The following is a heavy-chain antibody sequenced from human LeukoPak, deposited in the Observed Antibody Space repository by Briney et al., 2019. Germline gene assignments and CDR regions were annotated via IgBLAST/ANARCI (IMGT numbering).Heavy chain of an antibody. CDR2: ISAYNGNT. CDR1: GGTFSSYG. CDR3: ARGGIRDYGGKAARGPLDY. D-gene: IGHD4-23*01. Sequence: ASVKVSCKASGGTFSSYGISWVRQAPGQGLEWMGWISAYNGNTNYAQKLQGRVTMTTDTSTSTAYMELRSLRSDDTAVYYCARGGIRDYGGKAARGPLDYWGQGTLVTVSS. V-gene: IGHV1-18*01. J-gene: IGHJ4*02.